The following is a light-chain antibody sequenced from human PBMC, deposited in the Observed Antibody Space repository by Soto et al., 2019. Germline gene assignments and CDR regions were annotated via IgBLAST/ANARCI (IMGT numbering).Light chain of an antibody. Sequence: DIQMTQSPSSLSASVGDRVTITCRASQSISSWLAWYQQKPGKAPKLLIFDAFSLESGVPSRFSGSRSGTEFTLTISSLQPDDYATYSCQQYNSYSPRTFGGGTKVEIK. V-gene: IGKV1-5*01. CDR2: DAF. CDR3: QQYNSYSPRT. J-gene: IGKJ4*01. CDR1: QSISSW.